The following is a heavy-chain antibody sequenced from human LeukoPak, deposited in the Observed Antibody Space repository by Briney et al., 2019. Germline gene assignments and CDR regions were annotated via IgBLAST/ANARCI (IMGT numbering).Heavy chain of an antibody. D-gene: IGHD3-3*01. CDR1: GYTFTNYA. Sequence: ASVTVSCKASGYTFTNYAVNWLRQAPGQRLEWMGWINAGDGDTKFSQNYQARVTITRDASASTAYMELSSLTSEDTAVYFCARGLWSAHRREYYFDSWGQGTLVTVSS. J-gene: IGHJ4*02. V-gene: IGHV1-3*01. CDR3: ARGLWSAHRREYYFDS. CDR2: INAGDGDT.